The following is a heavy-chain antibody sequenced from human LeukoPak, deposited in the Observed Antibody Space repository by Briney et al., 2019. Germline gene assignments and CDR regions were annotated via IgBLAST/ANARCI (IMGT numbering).Heavy chain of an antibody. CDR1: GSTFSSYW. Sequence: GGSLRLSCAASGSTFSSYWMHWVRQTPGKGLVWVSRIHSDGRTTSYADSVKGRFTISRDNAKNTVYLQMNSLRVEDTAVYYCARGRSYSSSWLDYWGQGTLVTVSS. D-gene: IGHD6-13*01. CDR3: ARGRSYSSSWLDY. J-gene: IGHJ4*02. CDR2: IHSDGRTT. V-gene: IGHV3-74*01.